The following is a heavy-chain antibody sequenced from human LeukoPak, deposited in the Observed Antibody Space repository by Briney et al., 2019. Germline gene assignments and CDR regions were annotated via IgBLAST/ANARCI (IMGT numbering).Heavy chain of an antibody. CDR2: IQHSGST. CDR3: ARDGSTYYDILTGYYTFDY. Sequence: KPSDTLSLTCAVSCYSISIGYYLDSIRHPPGKGLDWIGRIQHSGSTYYKPSLKSRVTISVDTSKNQFSLKLSSVTAADTAVYHCARDGSTYYDILTGYYTFDYWGQGTLVTVSS. J-gene: IGHJ4*02. D-gene: IGHD3-9*01. V-gene: IGHV4-38-2*02. CDR1: CYSISIGYY.